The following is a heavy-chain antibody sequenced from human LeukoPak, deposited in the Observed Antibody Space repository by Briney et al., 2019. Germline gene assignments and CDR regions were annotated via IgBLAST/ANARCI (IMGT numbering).Heavy chain of an antibody. Sequence: PSETLSLTCAVSGGSISSGGYSWSWIRQPPGKGLEWIGYIYHSGSTYYNPSLKSRVTISVDRSKNQFSLKLSSVTAADTAVYYCARDSAKIHAFDIWGQGTMVTVSS. J-gene: IGHJ3*02. CDR3: ARDSAKIHAFDI. CDR1: GGSISSGGYS. V-gene: IGHV4-30-2*01. CDR2: IYHSGST. D-gene: IGHD2-15*01.